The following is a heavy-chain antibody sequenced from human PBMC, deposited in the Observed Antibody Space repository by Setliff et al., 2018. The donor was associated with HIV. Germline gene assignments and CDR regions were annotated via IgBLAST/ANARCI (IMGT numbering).Heavy chain of an antibody. V-gene: IGHV4-4*07. D-gene: IGHD2-2*02. CDR3: TREFHRGIPAYFDS. CDR2: INPSGSS. Sequence: SETLSLTCTVSGDSVNGYYWSWIRQPDGKGLEWVGRINPSGSSNYNPSLNSRGAVSLDTSKNQFSLKLSSVTAADTAVYYCTREFHRGIPAYFDSWGQGILVTVSS. CDR1: GDSVNGYY. J-gene: IGHJ4*02.